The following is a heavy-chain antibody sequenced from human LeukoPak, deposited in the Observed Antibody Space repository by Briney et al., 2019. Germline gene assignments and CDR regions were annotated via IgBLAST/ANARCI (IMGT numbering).Heavy chain of an antibody. D-gene: IGHD1-26*01. J-gene: IGHJ6*02. CDR2: ISAYNGNT. CDR3: AGGLEYYYYYYGMDV. Sequence: ASVKVSCKASVYTFTSYGISWVRQAPGQGLEWMGWISAYNGNTNYAQKLQGRVTMTTDTSTSTAYMELRSLRSDDTAVYYCAGGLEYYYYYYGMDVWGQGTTVTVSS. V-gene: IGHV1-18*01. CDR1: VYTFTSYG.